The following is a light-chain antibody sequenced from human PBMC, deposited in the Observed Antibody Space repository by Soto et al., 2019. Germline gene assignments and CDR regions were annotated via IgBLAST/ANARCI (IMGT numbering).Light chain of an antibody. CDR2: STN. J-gene: IGLJ7*01. V-gene: IGLV8-61*01. Sequence: QTVVTQEPSFSVSPGRTVTLTCGLSSGSVSTSYYPSWYQQTPGQPPRTLIYSTNTRSSGVPDRFSGSILGNKAALTITGVQADYESDYYCVLYMGSGIWVFGGGTQLTVL. CDR3: VLYMGSGIWV. CDR1: SGSVSTSYY.